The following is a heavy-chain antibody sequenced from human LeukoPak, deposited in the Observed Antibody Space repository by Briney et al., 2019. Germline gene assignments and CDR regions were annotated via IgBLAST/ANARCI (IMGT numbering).Heavy chain of an antibody. CDR3: GYGSGSFFPRYYFDY. CDR2: ISYTGGDT. CDR1: GFTFSSYP. V-gene: IGHV3-23*01. Sequence: PGGSLRLSCAVSGFTFSSYPMTWVRQASGKGLEWVAAISYTGGDTFYADSVKGRFTISRDNSENTLYLQLNSLTVDDTAVYYCGYGSGSFFPRYYFDYWGQGALIIVSS. J-gene: IGHJ4*02. D-gene: IGHD3-10*01.